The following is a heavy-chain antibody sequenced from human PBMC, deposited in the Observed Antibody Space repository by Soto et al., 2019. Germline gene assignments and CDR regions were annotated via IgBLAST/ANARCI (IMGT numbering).Heavy chain of an antibody. D-gene: IGHD6-19*01. V-gene: IGHV1-18*01. CDR1: GYTFTSYG. CDR3: ARDQAPYSNGWYY. CDR2: INTKNGNT. Sequence: QIYLVQSGAEVKKPGASVKVSCKASGYTFTSYGIIWVRQAPGQGLEWMGWINTKNGNTHYAQKLQGRVTMTTDTSTTTAYMELRSLRTDDTAVSFCARDQAPYSNGWYYWGQGTLVTVSS. J-gene: IGHJ4*02.